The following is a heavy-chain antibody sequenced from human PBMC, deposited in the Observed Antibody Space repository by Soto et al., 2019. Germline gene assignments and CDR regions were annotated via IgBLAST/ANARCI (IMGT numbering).Heavy chain of an antibody. CDR1: GYTLTELS. CDR2: FDPEDGET. J-gene: IGHJ5*02. D-gene: IGHD3-10*01. Sequence: ASVKVSCKVSGYTLTELSMHWVRQAPGKGLEWMGGFDPEDGETIYAQKFQGRVTMTEDTSTDTAYMELSSLRSEDTAAYYCATDLNYGSGSYYKWHNWFDPWGQGTLVTVSS. CDR3: ATDLNYGSGSYYKWHNWFDP. V-gene: IGHV1-24*01.